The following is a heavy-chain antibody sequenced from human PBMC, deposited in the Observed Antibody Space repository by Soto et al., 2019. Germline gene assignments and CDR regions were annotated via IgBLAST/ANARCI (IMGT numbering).Heavy chain of an antibody. V-gene: IGHV3-23*01. CDR1: GFTFSDYS. J-gene: IGHJ6*03. CDR3: SRAPGDFYYMDV. CDR2: ISSGGRST. Sequence: EVQLLESGGGLVQAGGSLRLSCAASGFTFSDYSMNWVRQAPGRGLEWVSTISSGGRSTYYADSVQGRFTISRDNSNEKVYLHVNSLRAEDTAVYYCSRAPGDFYYMDVWGKGTTVTVSS.